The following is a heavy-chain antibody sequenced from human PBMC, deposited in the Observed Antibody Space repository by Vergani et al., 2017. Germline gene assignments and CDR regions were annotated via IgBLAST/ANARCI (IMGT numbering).Heavy chain of an antibody. CDR1: GGTFSSYT. J-gene: IGHJ6*02. D-gene: IGHD5-18*01. Sequence: QVQLVQSGAEVKKPGSSVKVSCKASGGTFSSYTISWVRQAPGQGLEWMGRIILILGIANYAQKFQGRVTITADKSTSTAYMELSSLRSEDTAVYYCAREGDVDTAMVTGYYYGMDVWGQGTTVTVSS. CDR2: IILILGIA. CDR3: AREGDVDTAMVTGYYYGMDV. V-gene: IGHV1-69*08.